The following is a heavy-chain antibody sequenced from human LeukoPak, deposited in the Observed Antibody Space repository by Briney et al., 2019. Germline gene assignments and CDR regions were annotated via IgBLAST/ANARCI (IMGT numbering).Heavy chain of an antibody. J-gene: IGHJ4*02. CDR1: GFTFSNHQ. V-gene: IGHV3-7*05. Sequence: GGSLRLSCAGSGFTFSNHQMNWVRRAPRKGLEWVAKIKQDGGEKHYVDSVKGRFTISRDNAKNSLYLQMNSLRVEDTAMYYCARWNYDSGSWVLDYWGQGTLVTVSS. D-gene: IGHD3-10*01. CDR2: IKQDGGEK. CDR3: ARWNYDSGSWVLDY.